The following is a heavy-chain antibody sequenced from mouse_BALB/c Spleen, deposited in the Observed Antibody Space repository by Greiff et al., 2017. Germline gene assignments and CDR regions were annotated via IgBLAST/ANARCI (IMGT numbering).Heavy chain of an antibody. CDR3: ARDDSGVMDY. J-gene: IGHJ4*01. CDR1: GFTFSSFG. V-gene: IGHV5-17*02. D-gene: IGHD4-1*01. Sequence: EVQGVESGGGLVQPGGSRKLSCAASGFTFSSFGMHWVRQAPEKGLAWVAYISSGSSTIYYADTVKGRFTISRDNPKNTLFLQMTSLRSEDTAMYYCARDDSGVMDYWGQGTSVTVSS. CDR2: ISSGSSTI.